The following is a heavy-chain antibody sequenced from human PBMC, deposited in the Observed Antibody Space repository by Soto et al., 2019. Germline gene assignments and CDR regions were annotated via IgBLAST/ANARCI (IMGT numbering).Heavy chain of an antibody. CDR1: GTSISSYY. Sequence: SETLSLTCTVSGTSISSYYWSWIRQPPGKGLEWIANIHYSGTTNYNPSLASRVTLSVDTSKNQFSLKMTSVTAADRAMYFCARYNSYAIDYWGQGTLVTVSS. V-gene: IGHV4-59*01. J-gene: IGHJ4*02. CDR2: IHYSGTT. CDR3: ARYNSYAIDY. D-gene: IGHD2-8*01.